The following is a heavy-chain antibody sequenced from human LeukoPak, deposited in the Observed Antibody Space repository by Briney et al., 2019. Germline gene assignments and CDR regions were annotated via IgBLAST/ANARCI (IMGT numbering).Heavy chain of an antibody. CDR2: IKQDETEK. CDR3: VRASYYDSTGYVKDNFDY. D-gene: IGHD3-22*01. V-gene: IGHV3-7*03. CDR1: GFTFSNFW. J-gene: IGHJ4*02. Sequence: GGSLRLSCTASGFTFSNFWMGWVRQAPGKGLEWVANIKQDETEKFYLGSVKGRFTISRDNAKNSLYLQMNSLRVEDTALYYCVRASYYDSTGYVKDNFDYWGQGTLVTVSS.